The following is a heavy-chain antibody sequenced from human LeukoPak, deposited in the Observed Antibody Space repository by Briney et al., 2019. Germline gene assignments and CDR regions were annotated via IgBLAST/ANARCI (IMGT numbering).Heavy chain of an antibody. J-gene: IGHJ4*02. CDR1: GFTFSSDW. V-gene: IGHV3-7*04. D-gene: IGHD2-8*01. Sequence: GGSLRLSCAEPGFTFSSDWMSWVREAPGKGLEWVANIKQDGSVKYYVDSVKGRFTISRDNAKNSLFLQMNSLRAEDTAVYYCARDSETAGEWFDYWGQGTLVTVSS. CDR3: ARDSETAGEWFDY. CDR2: IKQDGSVK.